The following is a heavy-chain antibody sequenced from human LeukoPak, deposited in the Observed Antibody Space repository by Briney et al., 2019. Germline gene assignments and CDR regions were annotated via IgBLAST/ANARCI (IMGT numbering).Heavy chain of an antibody. CDR2: ISVSASTI. J-gene: IGHJ6*02. D-gene: IGHD2-21*02. V-gene: IGHV3-11*01. CDR1: GFTFSGYF. Sequence: GGSLRLSCAASGFTFSGYFMSWIRQALGKGLEWGSYISVSASTISYADPVKGRFTISRDNAKNSLYLQMNSLRAEDTAVYYCARVELWVVVTPTRGLYYGMDVWGQGTTVTVSS. CDR3: ARVELWVVVTPTRGLYYGMDV.